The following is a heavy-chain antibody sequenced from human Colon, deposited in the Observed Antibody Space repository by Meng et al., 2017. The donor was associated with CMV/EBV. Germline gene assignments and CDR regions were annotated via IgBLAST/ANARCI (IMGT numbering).Heavy chain of an antibody. Sequence: GGPLRLSCAAPGFTFGDFHMNWIRQAPGKGLEWVSYIGTRVTTIYYADSVKGRFTISRDNAKHSLYLQMNSLRAEDTAMYYCARRDDFSRGWNYFDYWGRGTLVTVSS. CDR1: GFTFGDFH. D-gene: IGHD6-19*01. CDR3: ARRDDFSRGWNYFDY. V-gene: IGHV3-11*01. J-gene: IGHJ4*02. CDR2: IGTRVTTI.